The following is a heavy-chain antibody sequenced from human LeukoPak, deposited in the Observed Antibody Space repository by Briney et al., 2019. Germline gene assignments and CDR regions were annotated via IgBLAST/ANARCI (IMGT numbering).Heavy chain of an antibody. Sequence: ASVKVSCKASGGTFSSYAINWVRQAPGQGLEWMGGIIPIFGTANYAQKFQGRVTITADESTSTAYMELSSLRSEDTAVYYCAREGYCSGGSCYSEYFQHWGQGTLVTVSS. CDR1: GGTFSSYA. V-gene: IGHV1-69*01. D-gene: IGHD2-15*01. CDR3: AREGYCSGGSCYSEYFQH. CDR2: IIPIFGTA. J-gene: IGHJ1*01.